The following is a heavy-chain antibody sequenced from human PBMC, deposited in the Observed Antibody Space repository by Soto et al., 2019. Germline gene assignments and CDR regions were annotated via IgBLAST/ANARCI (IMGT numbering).Heavy chain of an antibody. CDR2: INAGNGNT. J-gene: IGHJ5*02. CDR1: GYTFTSYA. D-gene: IGHD6-6*01. CDR3: ARERGLGAPNYFDP. V-gene: IGHV1-3*01. Sequence: ASVKVSCKASGYTFTSYAMHWVRQAPGQRLEWMGWINAGNGNTKYSQKFQGRVTITRDTSASTAYMELSSLGSEDTAVYYCARERGLGAPNYFDPWGQGTLVTVSS.